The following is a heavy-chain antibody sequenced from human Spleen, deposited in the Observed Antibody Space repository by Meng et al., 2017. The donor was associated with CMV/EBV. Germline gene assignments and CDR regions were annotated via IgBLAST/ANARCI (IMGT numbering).Heavy chain of an antibody. J-gene: IGHJ4*02. D-gene: IGHD6-13*01. CDR1: GGSISSSSYY. Sequence: SETLSLTCTVSGGSISSSSYYWGWIRQPPGKGLEWIGSIYYSGSTYYNPSLKSRVTISVDTSKNQFSLKLSSVTAADTAVYYCARGTGQQLVYWGQGTLVTVSS. V-gene: IGHV4-39*07. CDR3: ARGTGQQLVY. CDR2: IYYSGST.